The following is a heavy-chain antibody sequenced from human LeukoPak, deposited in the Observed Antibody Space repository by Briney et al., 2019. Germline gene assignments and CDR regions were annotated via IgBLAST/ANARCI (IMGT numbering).Heavy chain of an antibody. CDR3: ARGKSGYEFPSYWYFDL. CDR2: INHSGSS. Sequence: SETLSLTCAVYGGSFSGYYWSWIRQPPGKGLEWIGEINHSGSSNYNPSLKSRVTISVDTSKNHFSLKLSSVTAADTAVYYCARGKSGYEFPSYWYFDLWGRGTLVTVSS. V-gene: IGHV4-34*01. J-gene: IGHJ2*01. D-gene: IGHD5-12*01. CDR1: GGSFSGYY.